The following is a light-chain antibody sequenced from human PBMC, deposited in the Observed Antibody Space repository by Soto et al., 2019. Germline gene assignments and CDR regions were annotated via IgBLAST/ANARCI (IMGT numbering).Light chain of an antibody. CDR3: QTWGTGFQF. CDR2: DVS. Sequence: QSALTQPRSVSGSPGESVTISCSGTSSDVGSYNYVSWYQQYPGKAPKVVIYDVSERPSEVPVRFSGSKSGNTASLTISGLQAEDEAEYYCQTWGTGFQFFGGGTKLTVL. J-gene: IGLJ2*01. V-gene: IGLV2-11*01. CDR1: SSDVGSYNY.